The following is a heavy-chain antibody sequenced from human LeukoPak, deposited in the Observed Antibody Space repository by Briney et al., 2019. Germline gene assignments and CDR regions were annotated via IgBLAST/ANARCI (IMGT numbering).Heavy chain of an antibody. V-gene: IGHV1-2*06. CDR2: ISPNSGAT. J-gene: IGHJ4*02. CDR3: ARDLWGWGSDYLDY. Sequence: GASVKVSCKASGYTFTDYYVHWVRLVPGQGLEWMGRISPNSGATNYAEKFRGRVTMARDTSINTVSMEMSSLRSDDTAVYYCARDLWGWGSDYLDYWGQGTLVTVSS. D-gene: IGHD4/OR15-4a*01. CDR1: GYTFTDYY.